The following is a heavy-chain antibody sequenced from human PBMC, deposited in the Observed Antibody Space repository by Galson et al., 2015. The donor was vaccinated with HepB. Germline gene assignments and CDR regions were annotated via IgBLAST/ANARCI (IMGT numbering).Heavy chain of an antibody. D-gene: IGHD4-17*01. CDR3: TTIASSGEVY. CDR2: IRSQTNNHAT. CDR1: GFTFSASA. J-gene: IGHJ4*02. Sequence: SLRLSCAASGFTFSASAIYWVRQASGKGLEWVGRIRSQTNNHATAYAASVKGRFTISRDDSKNTAYLQMNSLKTEDTAVYYCTTIASSGEVYWGQGTLVTVSS. V-gene: IGHV3-73*01.